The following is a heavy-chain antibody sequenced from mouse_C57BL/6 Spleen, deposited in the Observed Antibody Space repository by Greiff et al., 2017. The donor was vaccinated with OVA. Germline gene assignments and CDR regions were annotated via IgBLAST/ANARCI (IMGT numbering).Heavy chain of an antibody. CDR1: GYTFTSYW. CDR2: IDPSDSYT. Sequence: QVQLQQPGAELVMPGASVKLSCKASGYTFTSYWMHWVKQRPGQGLEWIGEIDPSDSYTNYNQKFKGKSTLTVDKSSSTAYMQLSSLTSEDSAVYYCARRGRGDWYFDVWGTGTTVTGSS. CDR3: ARRGRGDWYFDV. D-gene: IGHD3-3*01. V-gene: IGHV1-69*01. J-gene: IGHJ1*03.